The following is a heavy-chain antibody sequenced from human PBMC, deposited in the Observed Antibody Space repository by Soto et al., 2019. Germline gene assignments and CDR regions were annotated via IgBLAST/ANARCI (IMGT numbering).Heavy chain of an antibody. CDR1: GFTFSSYA. CDR3: AKDPAIAVAGGDY. V-gene: IGHV3-23*01. D-gene: IGHD6-19*01. Sequence: GGSLRPSCAASGFTFSSYAMSWVSQAPGKGLEWVSAISGSGSSTYYADSVKGRFTISRDNSKNTLYLQMNSLRAEDTAVYYCAKDPAIAVAGGDYWGQGTLVTVSS. J-gene: IGHJ4*02. CDR2: ISGSGSST.